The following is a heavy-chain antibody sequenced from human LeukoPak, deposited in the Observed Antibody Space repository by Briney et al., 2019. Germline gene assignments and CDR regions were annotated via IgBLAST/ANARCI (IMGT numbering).Heavy chain of an antibody. V-gene: IGHV4-59*12. CDR1: GGSISSYY. J-gene: IGHJ3*02. CDR3: ARDRASYYYDSSGYSNAFDI. Sequence: KASETLSLTCTVSGGSISSYYWSWIRQPPGKGLEWIGYIYYSGSTNYNPSLKSRVTISVDTSKNQFSLKLSSVTAADTAVYYCARDRASYYYDSSGYSNAFDIWGQGTMVTVSS. D-gene: IGHD3-22*01. CDR2: IYYSGST.